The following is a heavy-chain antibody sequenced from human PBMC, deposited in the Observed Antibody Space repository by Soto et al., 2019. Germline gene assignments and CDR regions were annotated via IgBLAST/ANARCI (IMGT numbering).Heavy chain of an antibody. CDR1: GGSFSGYY. J-gene: IGHJ3*02. V-gene: IGHV4-34*01. Sequence: TETLSLTCAVYGGSFSGYYWSWIRQPPGKGLEWIGEINHSGSTNYNPSLKSRVTISVDTSKNQFSLKLSSVTAADTAVYYCARDGCSGGSCLVADDAFDIWGQGTMVTVSS. CDR3: ARDGCSGGSCLVADDAFDI. D-gene: IGHD2-15*01. CDR2: INHSGST.